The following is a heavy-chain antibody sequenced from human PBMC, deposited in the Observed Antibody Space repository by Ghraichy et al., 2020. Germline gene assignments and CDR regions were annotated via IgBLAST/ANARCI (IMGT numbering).Heavy chain of an antibody. Sequence: SETLSLTCTVSGGSISSGDYYWSWIRQPPGKGLEWIGYIYYSGSTYYNPSLKSRVTISVDPSKNQFSLKLSSVTAADTAVYYCARATGGAFDIWGQGTMVTVSS. CDR1: GGSISSGDYY. J-gene: IGHJ3*02. CDR3: ARATGGAFDI. V-gene: IGHV4-30-4*01. D-gene: IGHD2-8*02. CDR2: IYYSGST.